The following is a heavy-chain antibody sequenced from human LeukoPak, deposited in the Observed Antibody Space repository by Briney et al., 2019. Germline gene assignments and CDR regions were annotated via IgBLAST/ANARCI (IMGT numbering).Heavy chain of an antibody. V-gene: IGHV4-4*07. J-gene: IGHJ3*02. CDR2: IYTSGST. CDR1: GGSISSYY. CDR3: ARNEWLAQTDPFDI. D-gene: IGHD6-19*01. Sequence: KPSETLSLTCTVSGGSISSYYWSWIRQPAGKGLEWIGRIYTSGSTNYNPSLKSRVTMSVDTSKNQFSLKLSSVTAADTAVYYCARNEWLAQTDPFDIWGQGTMVTVSS.